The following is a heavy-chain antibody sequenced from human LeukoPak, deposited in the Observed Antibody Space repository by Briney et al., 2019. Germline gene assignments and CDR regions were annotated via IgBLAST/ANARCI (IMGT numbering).Heavy chain of an antibody. V-gene: IGHV3-7*03. J-gene: IGHJ4*02. D-gene: IGHD3-22*01. CDR1: GFTFSSYW. CDR2: IKEDGSEK. Sequence: GGSLRLSCAASGFTFSSYWMSWVRQAPGKGLEWVANIKEDGSEKNYVDSVKGRFTISRDNAKNSLYLQMNSLRAEDTAVYYCAHYGDYYDSSGYYYEVDYWGQGTLVTVSS. CDR3: AHYGDYYDSSGYYYEVDY.